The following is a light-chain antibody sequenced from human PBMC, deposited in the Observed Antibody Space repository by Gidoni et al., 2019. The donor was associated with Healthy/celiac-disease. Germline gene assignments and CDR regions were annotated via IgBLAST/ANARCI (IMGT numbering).Light chain of an antibody. CDR3: QQYNSYPWT. V-gene: IGKV1-5*03. CDR1: QSISSW. J-gene: IGKJ1*01. Sequence: DIQMTQSPSTLSASVGDRVTITCRASQSISSWFAWYQQKPGKAPKLLIYKASSLESGVPSRFSGSGSGTEFTLTISSLQPDDFATYYCQQYNSYPWTFXQXTKVXIK. CDR2: KAS.